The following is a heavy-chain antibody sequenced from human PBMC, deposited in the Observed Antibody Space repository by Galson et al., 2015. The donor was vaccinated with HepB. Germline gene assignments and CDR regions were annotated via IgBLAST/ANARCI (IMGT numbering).Heavy chain of an antibody. V-gene: IGHV4-59*01. Sequence: LSLTCTVSGGSISSYYWSWIRQPPGKGLEWIGYIYYSGSTNYNPSLKSRVTISVDTSKNQFSLKLSSVTAADTAVYYCARGRGDRDYYYGMDVWGQGTTVTVSS. D-gene: IGHD3-10*01. J-gene: IGHJ6*02. CDR1: GGSISSYY. CDR2: IYYSGST. CDR3: ARGRGDRDYYYGMDV.